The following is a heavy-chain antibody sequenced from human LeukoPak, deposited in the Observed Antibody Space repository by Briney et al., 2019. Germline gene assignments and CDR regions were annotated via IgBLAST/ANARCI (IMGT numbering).Heavy chain of an antibody. CDR2: IRYDGSNK. CDR1: GFTSSSYG. J-gene: IGHJ4*02. V-gene: IGHV3-30*02. D-gene: IGHD2-8*02. CDR3: AKDGSWSCTD. Sequence: GGSLRLSCAASGFTSSSYGMHWVRQAPGKGLEWVAFIRYDGSNKYYADSVKGRFTISRDNSKRTLYLQMNNLRADDTAVYYCAKDGSWSCTDWGQGALVTVSS.